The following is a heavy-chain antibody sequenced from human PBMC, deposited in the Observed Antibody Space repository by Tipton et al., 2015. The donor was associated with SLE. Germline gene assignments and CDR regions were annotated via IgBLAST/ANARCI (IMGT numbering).Heavy chain of an antibody. V-gene: IGHV4-31*03. CDR3: ARGGVRYLTGRMDV. Sequence: TLSLTCTVSGYSITSGYYWDWIRQHPGKGLEWLGYISFSGSTYYNPSLKSRVTISVDTSKNQFSLKLLSVTAADTGVYYCARGGVRYLTGRMDVWGSGTTVTVSS. CDR2: ISFSGST. CDR1: GYSITSGYY. D-gene: IGHD3-9*01. J-gene: IGHJ6*03.